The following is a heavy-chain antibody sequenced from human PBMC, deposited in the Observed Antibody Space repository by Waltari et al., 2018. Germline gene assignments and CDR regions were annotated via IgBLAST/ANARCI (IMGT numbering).Heavy chain of an antibody. D-gene: IGHD6-25*01. CDR3: ARDGYSSAGRAFDY. J-gene: IGHJ4*02. Sequence: QVQLQESGPGLVKPSGTLSLTCAVSGGSISSSNWWSWVRQPPGKGLEWIGEIYHSGRTNDNPALKSGVTISVDKSKNQFSLKLSAVTAADTAVYYCARDGYSSAGRAFDYWGQGTLVTVSS. CDR2: IYHSGRT. CDR1: GGSISSSNW. V-gene: IGHV4-4*02.